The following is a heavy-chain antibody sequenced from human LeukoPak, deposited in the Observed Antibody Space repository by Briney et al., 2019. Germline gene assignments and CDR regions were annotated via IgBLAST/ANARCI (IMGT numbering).Heavy chain of an antibody. CDR1: GGSISSYY. J-gene: IGHJ4*02. CDR2: INHSGST. CDR3: ARTDTAMVTLDY. Sequence: PSETLSLTCTVSGGSISSYYWSWIRQPPGKGLEWIGEINHSGSTNYNPSLKSRVTISVDTSKNQFSLKLSSVTAADTAVYYCARTDTAMVTLDYWGQGTLVTVSS. V-gene: IGHV4-34*01. D-gene: IGHD5-18*01.